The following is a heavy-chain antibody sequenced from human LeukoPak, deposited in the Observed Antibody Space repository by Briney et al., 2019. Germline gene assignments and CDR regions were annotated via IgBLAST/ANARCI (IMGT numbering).Heavy chain of an antibody. Sequence: ASVKVSCKASGGTFSSYAISWVRQAPGQRLEWMGRIIPILGIANYAQKFQGRVTITADKSTSTAYMELSSLTSDDTAVYYCARRMDSSGWGDYWGQGTLVTVSS. J-gene: IGHJ4*02. D-gene: IGHD6-19*01. CDR1: GGTFSSYA. V-gene: IGHV1-69*04. CDR2: IIPILGIA. CDR3: ARRMDSSGWGDY.